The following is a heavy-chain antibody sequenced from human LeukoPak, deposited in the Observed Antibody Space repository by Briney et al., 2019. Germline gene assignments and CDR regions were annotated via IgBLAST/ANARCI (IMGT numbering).Heavy chain of an antibody. V-gene: IGHV3-23*01. CDR1: GFTFSTNA. CDR3: AKDVGKWESLHFFDY. J-gene: IGHJ4*02. D-gene: IGHD1-26*01. CDR2: ISGSGAST. Sequence: GGSLRLSCLTSGFTFSTNAMSWVRQAPGKGLEWISGISGSGASTYYADSVTGRFTISRDNSRSTLYLQMNSLRGDDTAVYYCAKDVGKWESLHFFDYWGQGTLVTVSS.